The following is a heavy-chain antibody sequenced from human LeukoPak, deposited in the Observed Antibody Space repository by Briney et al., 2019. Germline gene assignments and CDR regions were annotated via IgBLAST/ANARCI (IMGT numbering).Heavy chain of an antibody. Sequence: GGSLRLSCAASGFTFSSYWMHWVRQAPGKGLVWVSRINSDGSSTSYADSVKGRFTISRDNAKNTLYLQMNSLRAEDTAVYYCTRLEEWELGTLDYWGQGTLVTVSS. CDR3: TRLEEWELGTLDY. CDR2: INSDGSST. D-gene: IGHD1-26*01. V-gene: IGHV3-74*01. CDR1: GFTFSSYW. J-gene: IGHJ4*02.